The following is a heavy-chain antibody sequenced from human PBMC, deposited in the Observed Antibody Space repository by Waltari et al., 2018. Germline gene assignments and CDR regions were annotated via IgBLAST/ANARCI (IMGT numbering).Heavy chain of an antibody. D-gene: IGHD1-26*01. J-gene: IGHJ4*02. CDR1: GYTFTCYY. CDR3: ARDERWEPSDY. V-gene: IGHV1-46*03. CDR2: INPSGGST. Sequence: QVQLVQSGAEVKKPGASVKVSCKASGYTFTCYYIHRVRQAPGQGLEWMGIINPSGGSTSYAQKFQGRVTMTRDTSTSTVYMELSSLRSEDTAVYYCARDERWEPSDYWGQGTLVTVSS.